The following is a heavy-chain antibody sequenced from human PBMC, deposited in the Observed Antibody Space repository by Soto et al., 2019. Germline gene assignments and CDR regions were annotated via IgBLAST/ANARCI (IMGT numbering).Heavy chain of an antibody. CDR2: IYYSGST. D-gene: IGHD4-17*01. Sequence: SETLSLTCTVSGGSISSGGYYWSWIRQHPGKGLEWIGYIYYSGSTYYNPSLKSRVTISVDTSKNQFSLKLSSVTAADTAVYYCARDRGDYGDPGSWFDPWGQGTLVTVSS. CDR3: ARDRGDYGDPGSWFDP. J-gene: IGHJ5*02. V-gene: IGHV4-31*03. CDR1: GGSISSGGYY.